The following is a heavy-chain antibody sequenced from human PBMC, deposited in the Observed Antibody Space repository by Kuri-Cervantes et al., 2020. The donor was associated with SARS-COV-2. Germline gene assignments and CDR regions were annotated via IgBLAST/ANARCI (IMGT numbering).Heavy chain of an antibody. Sequence: GSLRLSCAVYGGSFSGYYWSWIRQPPGKGLEWIGEINHSGSTNYNPSLKSRVTISVDTSKNQFSLKLSSVTAADTAVYYCARDSYYDSPGHWGQGTLVTVSS. D-gene: IGHD3-22*01. J-gene: IGHJ4*02. CDR3: ARDSYYDSPGH. CDR2: INHSGST. V-gene: IGHV4-34*01. CDR1: GGSFSGYY.